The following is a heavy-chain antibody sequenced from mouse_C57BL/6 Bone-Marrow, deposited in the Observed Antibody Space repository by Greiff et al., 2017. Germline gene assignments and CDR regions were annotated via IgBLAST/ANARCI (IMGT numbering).Heavy chain of an antibody. CDR2: ISYDGSN. CDR1: GYSITSGYY. Sequence: EVQRVESGPGLVKPSQSLSLTCSVTGYSITSGYYWNWIRQFPGNKLEWMGYISYDGSNNYNPSLKNRISITRDTSKNQFFLKLNSVTTEDTATYYCARVYLYFWYFDVWGTGTTVTVSS. V-gene: IGHV3-6*01. D-gene: IGHD1-1*01. CDR3: ARVYLYFWYFDV. J-gene: IGHJ1*03.